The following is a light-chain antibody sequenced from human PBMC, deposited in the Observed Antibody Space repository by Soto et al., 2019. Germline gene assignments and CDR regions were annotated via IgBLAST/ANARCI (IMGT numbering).Light chain of an antibody. Sequence: EIVMTQSPATLSVSPGERATLSCRASQGVTTNLAWYQQKPGQAPRLLIYGASTRATGIPARLSGSGSGTEFTLTISSLQSEDFAVYYGQQYNTWPLTFGGGTKVEIK. CDR2: GAS. CDR1: QGVTTN. CDR3: QQYNTWPLT. J-gene: IGKJ4*01. V-gene: IGKV3-15*01.